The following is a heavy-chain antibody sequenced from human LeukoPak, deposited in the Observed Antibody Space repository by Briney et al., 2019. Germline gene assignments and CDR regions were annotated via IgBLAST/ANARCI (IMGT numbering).Heavy chain of an antibody. V-gene: IGHV4-39*01. J-gene: IGHJ4*02. D-gene: IGHD3-10*01. CDR2: INYSGPT. CDR1: GGSISSDSYY. Sequence: SETLSLTCTVSGGSISSDSYYWGWIRQPPGKGLEWIGSINYSGPTYYNPSLKSRVTISVDTSKNQFSLKVSSVTAADTAVYYCARRVPSGSGSYDFDYWGQGTLVTVSS. CDR3: ARRVPSGSGSYDFDY.